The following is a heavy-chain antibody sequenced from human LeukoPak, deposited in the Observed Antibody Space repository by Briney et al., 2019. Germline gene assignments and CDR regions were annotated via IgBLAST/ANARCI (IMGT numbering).Heavy chain of an antibody. V-gene: IGHV3-23*01. J-gene: IGHJ5*02. CDR1: GFTFSSYA. CDR2: ISGSGGST. CDR3: AKDKGYSSGWYFNWFDP. D-gene: IGHD6-19*01. Sequence: GGSLRLSCAASGFTFSSYAMSWVRQAPGKGLEWVSAISGSGGSTYYADSVKGRFTISRDNSENTLYLQMNSLRAEDTAVYYCAKDKGYSSGWYFNWFDPWGQGTLVTVSS.